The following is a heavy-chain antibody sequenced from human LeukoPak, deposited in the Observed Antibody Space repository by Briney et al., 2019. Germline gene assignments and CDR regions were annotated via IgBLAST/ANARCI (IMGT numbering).Heavy chain of an antibody. J-gene: IGHJ3*02. CDR2: ISSSSRYI. CDR1: GFTFNTYT. D-gene: IGHD4-17*01. V-gene: IGHV3-21*01. CDR3: ARENFGDPKKYAFDI. Sequence: GGSLRLSCAASGFTFNTYTMNWVRQAPGKGLEWVSSISSSSRYIYYADSVKGRFTISRDNAKNSLFLQMNSLRAEDTAVYYCARENFGDPKKYAFDIWGQGTMVTVSS.